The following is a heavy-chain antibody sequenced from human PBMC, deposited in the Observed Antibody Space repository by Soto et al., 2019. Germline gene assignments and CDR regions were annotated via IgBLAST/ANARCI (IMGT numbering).Heavy chain of an antibody. CDR2: MNPNSGNT. CDR3: ARRSTGWSAADY. J-gene: IGHJ4*02. CDR1: GYTFTTYD. V-gene: IGHV1-8*01. Sequence: QVQLVQSGAEVKKPGASVKVSCKASGYTFTTYDMNWVRQATGQGLEWMGWMNPNSGNTDYAQKFQGRVTMTRNTSISTAYMELSSLGSEDTAVYYCARRSTGWSAADYWGQGTLVTVSS. D-gene: IGHD6-19*01.